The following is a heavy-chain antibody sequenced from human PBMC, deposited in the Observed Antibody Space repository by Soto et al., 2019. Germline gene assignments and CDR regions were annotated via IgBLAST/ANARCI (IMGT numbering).Heavy chain of an antibody. J-gene: IGHJ4*02. CDR3: ARTTRIAAAGIYYFDY. CDR1: GGSISSSSYY. Sequence: PSETLSLTCTVTGGSISSSSYYWGWIRQPPGKGLEWIGSIYYSGSTYYNPSLKSRVTISVDTSKNRFSLKLSSVTAADTAVYYCARTTRIAAAGIYYFDYWGQGTLVTVSS. V-gene: IGHV4-39*01. CDR2: IYYSGST. D-gene: IGHD6-13*01.